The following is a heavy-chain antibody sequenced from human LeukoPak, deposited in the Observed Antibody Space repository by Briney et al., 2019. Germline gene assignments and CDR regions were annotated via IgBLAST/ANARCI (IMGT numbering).Heavy chain of an antibody. Sequence: GASVKVSCKASGYTFTSYAIHWVRQAPGQRLEWMGWINGDNGNIKYSQKFQDRVTITRDTSASTTYMELSSLRSEEPAVYYCARGYCGGGRCYLYSWFAPWGQGTLVTVSS. V-gene: IGHV1-3*01. CDR2: INGDNGNI. D-gene: IGHD2-15*01. CDR1: GYTFTSYA. J-gene: IGHJ5*02. CDR3: ARGYCGGGRCYLYSWFAP.